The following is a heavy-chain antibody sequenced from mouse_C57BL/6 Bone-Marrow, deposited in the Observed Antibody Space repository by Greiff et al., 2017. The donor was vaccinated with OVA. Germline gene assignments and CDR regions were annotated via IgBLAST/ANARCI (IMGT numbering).Heavy chain of an antibody. J-gene: IGHJ2*01. CDR1: GYSFTDYN. CDR3: ASGGITTVVARGYFDY. CDR2: INPNYGTT. Sequence: VQLKQSGPELVKPGASVKISCKASGYSFTDYNMNWVKQSNGKSLEWIGVINPNYGTTSYNQKFKGKATLTVDQSSSTAYMQLNSLTSEDSAVYYCASGGITTVVARGYFDYWGQGTTRTVSS. D-gene: IGHD1-1*01. V-gene: IGHV1-39*01.